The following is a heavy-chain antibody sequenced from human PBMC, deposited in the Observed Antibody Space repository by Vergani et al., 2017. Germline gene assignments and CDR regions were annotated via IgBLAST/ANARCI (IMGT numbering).Heavy chain of an antibody. CDR2: IKNTGDST. J-gene: IGHJ4*02. V-gene: IGHV3-23*01. CDR1: GFTFSSHA. CDR3: AKKGFCVTSSCYTTPMDTLQY. Sequence: EVQLLQSEGAVVQPGGSLRLSCVASGFTFSSHAMSWVRQGHGQGLEWVSSIKNTGDSTHYADSVKGRFTISRDNSKNTLYLQMNSLRVEDTAVYYCAKKGFCVTSSCYTTPMDTLQYWGQGALVTVSS. D-gene: IGHD2-2*01.